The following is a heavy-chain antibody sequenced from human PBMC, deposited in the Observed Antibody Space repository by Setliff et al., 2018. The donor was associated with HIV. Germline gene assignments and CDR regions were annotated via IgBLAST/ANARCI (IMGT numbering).Heavy chain of an antibody. V-gene: IGHV4-31*03. CDR2: TSYSGGT. Sequence: PSETLSLTCTVSGGPISSGGYYWSWIRQHPGKGLEWIGYTSYSGGTYYKPSLKSRVTISVDTSKNQLSLKLSSVTAADTAVYYCARVPSIETILFDSWGQGTLVTVSS. CDR3: ARVPSIETILFDS. CDR1: GGPISSGGYY. J-gene: IGHJ4*02. D-gene: IGHD2-2*02.